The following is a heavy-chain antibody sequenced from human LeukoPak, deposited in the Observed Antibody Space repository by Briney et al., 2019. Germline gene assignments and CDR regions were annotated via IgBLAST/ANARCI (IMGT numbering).Heavy chain of an antibody. CDR1: GFTFSSYE. J-gene: IGHJ4*02. V-gene: IGHV3-48*03. Sequence: PGGSLRLSCAVSGFTFSSYEMNWVRQAPGKGLEWVSYISSSGTTIYYADSVKGRFTISRDNAKNSLYLQMNSLRAEDTAVYYCARDDLVAPLDYWGQGTLVTVSS. D-gene: IGHD2-2*01. CDR2: ISSSGTTI. CDR3: ARDDLVAPLDY.